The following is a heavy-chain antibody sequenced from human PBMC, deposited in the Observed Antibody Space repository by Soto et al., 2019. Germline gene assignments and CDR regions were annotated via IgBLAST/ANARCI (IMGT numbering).Heavy chain of an antibody. D-gene: IGHD5-12*01. CDR2: ISGSGGST. CDR3: AKAGHGDGYNYGYYYYGMDV. V-gene: IGHV3-23*01. Sequence: PGGSLRLSCAASGFTFSSYAMSWVRQAPGKGLEWVSAISGSGGSTYYADSVKGRSTISRDNSKNTLYLQMNSLRAEDTAVYYCAKAGHGDGYNYGYYYYGMDVWGQRTTVTVSS. CDR1: GFTFSSYA. J-gene: IGHJ6*02.